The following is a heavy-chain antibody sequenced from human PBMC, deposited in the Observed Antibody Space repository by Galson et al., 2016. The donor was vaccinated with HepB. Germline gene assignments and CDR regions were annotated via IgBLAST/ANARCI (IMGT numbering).Heavy chain of an antibody. V-gene: IGHV3-30*18. D-gene: IGHD3-3*01. Sequence: SLRLSCAASGFTFSSYGMYWVRQAPGKGLEWVAVISYDGSKKYYADSVKGRFTISRDNSKNTLHLQMSSLRAEDTAVYYCAKDEFLEGDYYYYGMDVWGQGTTVTGSS. CDR1: GFTFSSYG. CDR2: ISYDGSKK. CDR3: AKDEFLEGDYYYYGMDV. J-gene: IGHJ6*02.